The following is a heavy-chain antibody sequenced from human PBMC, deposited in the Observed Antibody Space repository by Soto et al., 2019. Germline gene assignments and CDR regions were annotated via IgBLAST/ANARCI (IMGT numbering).Heavy chain of an antibody. Sequence: PSETLSLTCTVSGGSISGYHWSWIRQPPGKGLEWIGHIYYSGSTSYNPSLKSRVTISVDTSKNQFSLKLSSVTAADTAVYYCAGGYCSGGSCQYAFDIWGQGTMVTVSS. CDR1: GGSISGYH. CDR2: IYYSGST. CDR3: AGGYCSGGSCQYAFDI. D-gene: IGHD2-15*01. V-gene: IGHV4-59*12. J-gene: IGHJ3*02.